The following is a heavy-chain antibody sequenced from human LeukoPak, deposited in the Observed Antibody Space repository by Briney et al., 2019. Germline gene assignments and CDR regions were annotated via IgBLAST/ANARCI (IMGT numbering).Heavy chain of an antibody. CDR1: GFTVSSKY. J-gene: IGHJ4*02. CDR2: LSYDGSNE. V-gene: IGHV3-30*03. Sequence: GGSLRLSCAASGFTVSSKYMSWVRQAPGKGLEWVAVLSYDGSNEYYADSVKGRFTISRDNSKNTLYLQMNSLRVEDTAVYYCAGSWFYRDYFEYWGQGTLVTVSS. D-gene: IGHD3-10*01. CDR3: AGSWFYRDYFEY.